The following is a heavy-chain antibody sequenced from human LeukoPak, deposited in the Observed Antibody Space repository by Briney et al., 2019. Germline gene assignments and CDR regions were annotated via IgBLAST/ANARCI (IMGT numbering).Heavy chain of an antibody. J-gene: IGHJ5*02. V-gene: IGHV4-4*07. Sequence: SETLSLTCTVSGGSISSNYWNWIRQPAGKGLEWIGRIYNTGSTNYNPSLESRVTMSEGTSKNQFSLKLSSVTAADTAVYYCVRAKISAAGVWLFDPWGQGTLITVSS. D-gene: IGHD6-13*01. CDR2: IYNTGST. CDR3: VRAKISAAGVWLFDP. CDR1: GGSISSNY.